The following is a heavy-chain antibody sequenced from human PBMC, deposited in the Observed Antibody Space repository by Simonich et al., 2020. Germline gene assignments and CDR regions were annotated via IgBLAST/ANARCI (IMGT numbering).Heavy chain of an antibody. V-gene: IGHV3-21*01. CDR1: GFTFSSYS. Sequence: EVQLVESGGGLVKPGGSLRLSCAASGFTFSSYSMNWVRQAPGKGRDTVSSISNSSSYIYYADSVKGRFTISRDNAKNSLYLQMNSLRAEDTAVYYCARDAAGDYWGQGTLVTVSS. CDR2: ISNSSSYI. D-gene: IGHD6-13*01. J-gene: IGHJ4*02. CDR3: ARDAAGDY.